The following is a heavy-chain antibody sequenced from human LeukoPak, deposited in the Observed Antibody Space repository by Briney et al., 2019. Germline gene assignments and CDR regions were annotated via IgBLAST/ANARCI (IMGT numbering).Heavy chain of an antibody. Sequence: GGSLRLSCAASGFTFDDYGMSWVRQAPGKGLEWVSGINWNGGSTNYANSVNGRFTISRDNAKNSLYLQMNRLRAEDTALYYCARRRVTFVRGVDITSYYFDYWGQGTLVTVSS. V-gene: IGHV3-20*04. CDR1: GFTFDDYG. J-gene: IGHJ4*02. D-gene: IGHD3-10*01. CDR3: ARRRVTFVRGVDITSYYFDY. CDR2: INWNGGST.